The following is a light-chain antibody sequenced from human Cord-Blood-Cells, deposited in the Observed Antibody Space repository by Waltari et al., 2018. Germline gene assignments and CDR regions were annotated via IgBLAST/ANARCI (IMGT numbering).Light chain of an antibody. V-gene: IGKV1-39*01. J-gene: IGKJ4*01. CDR3: QQSYSTPLT. CDR1: QSISSY. CDR2: AAS. Sequence: IQMTQSPSSLSASVVDRVTITCRASQSISSYLNWYQQKPGKAPKLLIYAASSLQSGVPSRFSGSGSGTDFTLTISSLQPEDFATYYCQQSYSTPLTFGGGTKVEIK.